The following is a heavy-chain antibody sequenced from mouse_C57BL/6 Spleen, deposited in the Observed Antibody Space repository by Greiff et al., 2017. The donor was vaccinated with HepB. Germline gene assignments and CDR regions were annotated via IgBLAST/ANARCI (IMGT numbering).Heavy chain of an antibody. V-gene: IGHV5-9-1*02. CDR1: GFTFSSYA. Sequence: EVKLMESGEGLVKPGGSLKLSCAASGFTFSSYAMSWVRQTPEKRLEWVAYISSGGDYIYYADTVKGRFTISRDNARNTLYLQMSSLKSEDTAMYYCTREGDYDGFDYWGQGTTRTVSS. CDR3: TREGDYDGFDY. D-gene: IGHD2-4*01. J-gene: IGHJ2*01. CDR2: ISSGGDYI.